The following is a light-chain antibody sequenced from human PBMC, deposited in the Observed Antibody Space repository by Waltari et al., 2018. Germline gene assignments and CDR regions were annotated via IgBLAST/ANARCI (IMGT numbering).Light chain of an antibody. CDR1: SSTLRPAHH. V-gene: IGLV1-40*01. Sequence: SVLTQPPSVSGTPGQRVTISCPGSSSTLRPAHHVPSSQKIPGTAPKLLSFGNNNRPSGVPDRFSGSKSGTSASLAITGLQAEDEGDYYCQSFDSRLSDGVVFGGGTKVTVL. J-gene: IGLJ2*01. CDR2: GNN. CDR3: QSFDSRLSDGVV.